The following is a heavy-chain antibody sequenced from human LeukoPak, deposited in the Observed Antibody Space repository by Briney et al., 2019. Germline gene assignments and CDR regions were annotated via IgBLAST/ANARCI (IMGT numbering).Heavy chain of an antibody. V-gene: IGHV1-18*01. J-gene: IGHJ4*02. CDR3: ARDCIGCHGFDY. CDR2: VSAHADDT. CDR1: GYTFTNYG. D-gene: IGHD2-15*01. Sequence: ASVKVSCKASGYTFTNYGISWVRQAPGQGLEWMGWVSAHADDTNYVQKFQGRITMTTDTSTSTAYVELRSLRSDDTAVYYCARDCIGCHGFDYWGQGTLVTVSS.